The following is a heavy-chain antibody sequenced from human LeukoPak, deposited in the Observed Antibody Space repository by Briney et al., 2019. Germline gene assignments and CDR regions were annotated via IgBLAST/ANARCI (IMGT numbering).Heavy chain of an antibody. CDR1: GYTFTSYD. CDR2: MSPSSGNT. CDR3: ATAKDCSGGGCYDWFDP. J-gene: IGHJ5*02. Sequence: ASVKVSCKASGYTFTSYDINWVRQATGQGLEWMGWMSPSSGNTGYAQKFQGRVTMTRDTSISTAYMELSSLTSEDTAVYYCATAKDCSGGGCYDWFDPWGQGTLVTVSS. V-gene: IGHV1-8*01. D-gene: IGHD2-15*01.